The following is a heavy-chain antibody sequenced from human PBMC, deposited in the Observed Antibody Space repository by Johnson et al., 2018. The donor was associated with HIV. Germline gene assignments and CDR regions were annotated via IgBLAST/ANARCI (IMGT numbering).Heavy chain of an antibody. V-gene: IGHV3-30*04. J-gene: IGHJ3*02. CDR2: ITCDAGST. CDR3: ARSPRSGVLVAATVGVAFDI. D-gene: IGHD2-15*01. Sequence: QMQLVESGGDLVQPGGSLRLSCAASGFTFSSYAMHWVRQAPGKGLEWVAGITCDAGSTKYEDAVKGRFTFSSANSKNTLSLQMNSKRAGDTAVYYCARSPRSGVLVAATVGVAFDIWGQGTMVTVSS. CDR1: GFTFSSYA.